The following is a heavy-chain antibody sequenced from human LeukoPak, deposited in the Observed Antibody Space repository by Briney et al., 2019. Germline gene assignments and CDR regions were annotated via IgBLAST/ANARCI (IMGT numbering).Heavy chain of an antibody. D-gene: IGHD2-21*01. Sequence: PSETLSLTCTVSGGSISSSSYYWGWIRQPPGKGLEWIGSIYYSGSTYYNPSLKSRVTISVGASKNQFSLKLSSVTAADTAVYYCARAPQRSYQHNWFDPWGQGTLVTVSS. J-gene: IGHJ5*02. CDR3: ARAPQRSYQHNWFDP. CDR1: GGSISSSSYY. CDR2: IYYSGST. V-gene: IGHV4-39*01.